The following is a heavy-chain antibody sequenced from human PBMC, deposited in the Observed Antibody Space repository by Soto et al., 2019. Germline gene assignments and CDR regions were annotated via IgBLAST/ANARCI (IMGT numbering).Heavy chain of an antibody. CDR2: ISYDGSNK. D-gene: IGHD2-2*01. CDR1: GFTFSSYA. J-gene: IGHJ6*02. Sequence: QVQLVESGGGVVQPGRSPRLSCAASGFTFSSYAMHWVRQAPGKGLEWVAVISYDGSNKYYADSVKGRFTISRDNSKNTLYLQMNSLRAEDTAVYYCARDRQYQPLHYYGMDVWGQGTTVTVSS. V-gene: IGHV3-30-3*01. CDR3: ARDRQYQPLHYYGMDV.